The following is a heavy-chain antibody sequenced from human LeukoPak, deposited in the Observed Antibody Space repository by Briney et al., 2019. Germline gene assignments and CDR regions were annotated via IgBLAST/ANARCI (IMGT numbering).Heavy chain of an antibody. CDR1: GGSISNYY. Sequence: SETLSLTCTVSGGSISNYYWSWIRQPPGKGLEWIGYIYYSGSTNYNPSLKSRVTISVDTSKNQFSLKLSSVTAADTAVYYCARSSSGVTIFGVVIPHFDYWGQGTLVTVSS. CDR3: ARSSSGVTIFGVVIPHFDY. J-gene: IGHJ4*02. CDR2: IYYSGST. D-gene: IGHD3-3*01. V-gene: IGHV4-59*01.